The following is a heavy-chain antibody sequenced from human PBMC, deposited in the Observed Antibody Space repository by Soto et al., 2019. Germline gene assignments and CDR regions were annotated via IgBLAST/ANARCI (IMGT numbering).Heavy chain of an antibody. J-gene: IGHJ4*02. Sequence: SETLSLTCTVSGGPISSYYWSWIRQPPGKGLEWIGYIYYSGSTTYNPSLKSRVAISVDTSKNQFSLKLSSVTAADTAVYYCARDVGPAYCGSGRPLDNWGQGALVTVSS. CDR1: GGPISSYY. CDR3: ARDVGPAYCGSGRPLDN. CDR2: IYYSGST. D-gene: IGHD3-10*01. V-gene: IGHV4-59*01.